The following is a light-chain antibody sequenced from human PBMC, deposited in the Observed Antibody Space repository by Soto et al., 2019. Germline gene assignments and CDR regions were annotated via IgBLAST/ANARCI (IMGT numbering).Light chain of an antibody. Sequence: EIVLTQSPATLSLSPGERATLSCRASQSVSSYLAWYQQKPGQAPRLLIYDASNRATGIPARFSGSGSGTAFSLTISSLEPEDVAVYYCQQRSNWHSRTFGGGTKVEIK. V-gene: IGKV3-11*01. CDR2: DAS. CDR1: QSVSSY. CDR3: QQRSNWHSRT. J-gene: IGKJ4*01.